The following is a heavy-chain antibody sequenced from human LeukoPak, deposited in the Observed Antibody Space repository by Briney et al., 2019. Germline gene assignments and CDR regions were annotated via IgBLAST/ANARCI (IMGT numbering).Heavy chain of an antibody. Sequence: ASVKVSCKASGYTFTSYDINWVRQATGQGLEWMGWINPNSGGTNYAQKFQGRVTMTRDTSISTAYMELPRLRSDDTAVYYCASQAGATSNWFDPWGQGTLVTVSS. CDR1: GYTFTSYD. CDR3: ASQAGATSNWFDP. CDR2: INPNSGGT. V-gene: IGHV1-2*02. D-gene: IGHD4/OR15-4a*01. J-gene: IGHJ5*02.